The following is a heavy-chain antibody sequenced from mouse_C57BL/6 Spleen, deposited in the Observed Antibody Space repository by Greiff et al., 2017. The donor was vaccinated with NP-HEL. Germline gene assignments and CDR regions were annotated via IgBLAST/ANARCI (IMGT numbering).Heavy chain of an antibody. J-gene: IGHJ4*01. V-gene: IGHV1-81*01. D-gene: IGHD1-1*01. CDR1: GYTFTSYG. CDR3: AHYGSIYYAMDY. Sequence: QVQLKESGAELARPGASVKLSCKASGYTFTSYGISWVKQRTGQGLEWIGEIYPRSGNTYYNEKFKGKATLTADKSSSTAYMELRSLTSEDSAVYFCAHYGSIYYAMDYWGQGTSVTVSS. CDR2: IYPRSGNT.